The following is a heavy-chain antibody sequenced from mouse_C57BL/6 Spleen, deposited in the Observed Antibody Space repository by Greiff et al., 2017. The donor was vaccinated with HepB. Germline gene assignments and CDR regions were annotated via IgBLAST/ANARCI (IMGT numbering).Heavy chain of an antibody. Sequence: QVQLKQPGAELVKPGASVKMSCKASGYTFTSYWITWVKQRPGQGLEWIGEIYPGSGSTNYNEKFKSKATLTVDTASSTAYMQLSSLTSEDSAVYYGARRRVDYYGSSYNYAMDYWGQGTSVTVSS. V-gene: IGHV1-55*01. CDR3: ARRRVDYYGSSYNYAMDY. J-gene: IGHJ4*01. CDR2: IYPGSGST. CDR1: GYTFTSYW. D-gene: IGHD1-1*01.